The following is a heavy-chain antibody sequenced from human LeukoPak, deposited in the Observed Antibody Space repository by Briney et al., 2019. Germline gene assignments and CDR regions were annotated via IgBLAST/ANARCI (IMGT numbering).Heavy chain of an antibody. Sequence: ASVKVSCKASGYTFTSYDINCVRQATVQGLEWMGWMNPNSGNTGYAQKFQGRVTITRNTSISTAYMELSSLRSEDTAVYYCARGRSKRYSDGFRNWGQGTLVTVSS. CDR2: MNPNSGNT. CDR3: ARGRSKRYSDGFRN. J-gene: IGHJ4*02. CDR1: GYTFTSYD. D-gene: IGHD5-18*01. V-gene: IGHV1-8*03.